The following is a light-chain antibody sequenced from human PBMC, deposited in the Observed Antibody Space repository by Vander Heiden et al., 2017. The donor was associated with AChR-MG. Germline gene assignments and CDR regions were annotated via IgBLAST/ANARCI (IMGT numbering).Light chain of an antibody. CDR2: AAS. Sequence: DIQMTQSPSSLSASVGDRVTITCRASQSISTSLNWFQQKPGKAPKLLIYAASNLQSGVPSRFSGSGSGTDFTLTISRLQPEDLATYHCQQSYGTVLTFGGGTKVEIK. CDR1: QSISTS. J-gene: IGKJ4*01. V-gene: IGKV1-39*01. CDR3: QQSYGTVLT.